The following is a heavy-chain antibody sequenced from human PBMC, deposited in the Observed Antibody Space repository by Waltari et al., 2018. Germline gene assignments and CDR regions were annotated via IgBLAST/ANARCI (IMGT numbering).Heavy chain of an antibody. J-gene: IGHJ6*02. V-gene: IGHV3-74*01. D-gene: IGHD3-22*01. CDR3: ARVATKTYSSPVPGRPYYYGMDV. CDR2: INSDGSST. CDR1: GFPFRRYW. Sequence: EEQLVESGGGLAQPGESLRLSCAASGFPFRRYWMDWVRQAPGKGLVWVSRINSDGSSTTYADSVKGRFTISRDNGKNTLYVQMNRLRAEDSAVYYCARVATKTYSSPVPGRPYYYGMDVWGQGTTVTVSS.